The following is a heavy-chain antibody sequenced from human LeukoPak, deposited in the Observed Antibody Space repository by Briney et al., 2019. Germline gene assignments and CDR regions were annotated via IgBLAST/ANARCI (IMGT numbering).Heavy chain of an antibody. V-gene: IGHV3-48*02. D-gene: IGHD3-10*01. CDR1: VFTFSTFS. CDR3: ARYGSGTSYITNYFDY. CDR2: ISSDSRTI. J-gene: IGHJ4*02. Sequence: AGGSLRLSCAASVFTFSTFSNYGMSWVRPAPGKGLEWVSYISSDSRTIYYADSVKGRFTISRDNAKSSLYLQMKSLRDEDTAVYYCARYGSGTSYITNYFDYWGQGTLVTVSS.